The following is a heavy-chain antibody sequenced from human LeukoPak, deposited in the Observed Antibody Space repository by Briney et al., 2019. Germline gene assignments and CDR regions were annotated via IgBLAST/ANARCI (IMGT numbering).Heavy chain of an antibody. CDR2: IYYSGST. CDR1: GGSISSGGYY. J-gene: IGHJ5*02. Sequence: SQTLSLTCTVSGGSISSGGYYWSWIRQHPGKGLEWIGYIYYSGSTYYNPSLKSRVTISVDTSKNQFSLKLSSVTAADTAVYYCASFRAIAVAETCNWFDPWGQGTLVTVSS. CDR3: ASFRAIAVAETCNWFDP. V-gene: IGHV4-31*03. D-gene: IGHD6-19*01.